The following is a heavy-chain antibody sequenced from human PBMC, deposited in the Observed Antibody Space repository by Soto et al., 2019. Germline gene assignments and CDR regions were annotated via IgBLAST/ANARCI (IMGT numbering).Heavy chain of an antibody. CDR3: ARDANSSGWYVWFDP. Sequence: SETLFLTCTVSGGSISSGGYYWSWIRQHPGKGLEWIGYIYYSGSTYYNSSLKSRVTISVDTSKNQFSLKLSSVTAADTAVYYCARDANSSGWYVWFDPWGQGTLVTVSS. D-gene: IGHD6-19*01. J-gene: IGHJ5*02. V-gene: IGHV4-31*03. CDR2: IYYSGST. CDR1: GGSISSGGYY.